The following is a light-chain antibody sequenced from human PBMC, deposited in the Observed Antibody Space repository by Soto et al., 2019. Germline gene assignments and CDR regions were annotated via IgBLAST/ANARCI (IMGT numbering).Light chain of an antibody. J-gene: IGKJ1*01. V-gene: IGKV3-20*01. Sequence: PGERATLSCRASQRVSDNALAWYQQKPGQAPRLLVYGASIRATGIPDRFSGRGSGTDFTLTVSRLEPDDSAVYYCQQYGTSLSWTFGQGTKVEIK. CDR2: GAS. CDR1: QRVSDNA. CDR3: QQYGTSLSWT.